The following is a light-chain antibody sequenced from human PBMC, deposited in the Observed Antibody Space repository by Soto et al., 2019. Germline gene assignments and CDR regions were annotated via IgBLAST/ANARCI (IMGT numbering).Light chain of an antibody. CDR1: SSDIGGYNY. J-gene: IGLJ2*01. V-gene: IGLV2-14*01. Sequence: QSALTQPASVSGSPGQSITISCTGTSSDIGGYNYVSWYQQHPGKAPKLMIYDVSSRPSGVSIRFSGSKSGNTASLTISGLQAEDEADYYCSSYTSSRTVVFGGGTKLTVL. CDR2: DVS. CDR3: SSYTSSRTVV.